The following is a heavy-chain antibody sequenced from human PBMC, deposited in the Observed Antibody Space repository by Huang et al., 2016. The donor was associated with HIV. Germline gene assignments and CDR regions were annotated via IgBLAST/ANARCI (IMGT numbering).Heavy chain of an antibody. V-gene: IGHV1-18*01. CDR3: AREMSDYYDSSGQARGWFDP. D-gene: IGHD3-22*01. CDR2: ISSYNGDT. J-gene: IGHJ5*02. CDR1: GYTFHSYG. Sequence: QVQLVQSGAEVKEPGASVKVSCKASGYTFHSYGFSWVRQAPGQGLEWMGWISSYNGDTNDAQKVQGRVTLTTDTPTTTAYMELRSLRSDDTAVYYCAREMSDYYDSSGQARGWFDPWGQGTLVTVSS.